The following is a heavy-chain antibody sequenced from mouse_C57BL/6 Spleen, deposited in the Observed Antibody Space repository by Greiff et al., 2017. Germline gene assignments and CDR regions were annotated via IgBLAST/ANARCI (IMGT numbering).Heavy chain of an antibody. CDR3: ARGPATNFDY. V-gene: IGHV1-59*01. CDR2: IDPSDSYT. J-gene: IGHJ2*01. CDR1: GYTFTSYW. Sequence: VQLQQPGAELVRPGTSVKLSCKASGYTFTSYWMHWVKQRPGQGLEWIGVIDPSDSYTNYNQKFKGKATLTVDTSSSTAYMQLSSLTSEDSAVYYCARGPATNFDYWGQGTTLTVSS.